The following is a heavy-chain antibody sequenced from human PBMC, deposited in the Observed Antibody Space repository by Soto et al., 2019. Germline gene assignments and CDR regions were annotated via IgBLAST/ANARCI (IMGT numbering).Heavy chain of an antibody. D-gene: IGHD2-21*02. J-gene: IGHJ5*02. CDR1: GGSISSSSYF. CDR3: ARHPSDFWFDP. CDR2: IYCSGST. V-gene: IGHV4-39*01. Sequence: QLQLQESGPGLVKPSETLSLTCTVSGGSISSSSYFWGWIRQPPGKGLEWIGSIYCSGSTYYNPSLTRRVTVSVDTSKNQFALKLSSVTAADTAVYYCARHPSDFWFDPWGQGTLVTVSS.